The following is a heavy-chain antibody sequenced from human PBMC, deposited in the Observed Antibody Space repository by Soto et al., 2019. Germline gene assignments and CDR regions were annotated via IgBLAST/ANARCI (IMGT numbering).Heavy chain of an antibody. CDR2: ISAYNGNT. V-gene: IGHV1-18*01. Sequence: ASVKVSCKASGYTFTSYGISWVRQAPGQGLEWMGWISAYNGNTNYAQKLQGRVTMTTDTSTSTAYMELRSLRSDDTAVYYCARDWAYYYDSSDPPFGYWGQGTLVTVSS. D-gene: IGHD3-22*01. J-gene: IGHJ4*02. CDR1: GYTFTSYG. CDR3: ARDWAYYYDSSDPPFGY.